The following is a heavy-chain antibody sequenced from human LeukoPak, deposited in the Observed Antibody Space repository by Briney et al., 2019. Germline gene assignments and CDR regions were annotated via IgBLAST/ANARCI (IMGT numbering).Heavy chain of an antibody. CDR1: GYTFTSYG. J-gene: IGHJ4*02. D-gene: IGHD6-19*01. CDR3: ARDPYSSGWYYFDY. V-gene: IGHV1-18*04. CDR2: ISAYNGNT. Sequence: ASVNVSCKASGYTFTSYGISWVRQAPGQGLEGMGWISAYNGNTNYAQKLQGRVTMTTDTSTSTAYMELRSLRSDDTAVYYCARDPYSSGWYYFDYWGQGTLVTVSS.